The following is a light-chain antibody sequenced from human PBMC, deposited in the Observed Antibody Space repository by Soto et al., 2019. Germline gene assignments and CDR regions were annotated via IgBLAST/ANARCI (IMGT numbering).Light chain of an antibody. Sequence: EILLTQSPGTLSLSPGESGTLSCRAGQALSSSSLAWYQQKPGQAPRLLIYGASTRASGIADRFSGGGSGTDFTLTISRLEPEDFAGYYCHQYGSSPLTFGGGTKVEI. CDR2: GAS. V-gene: IGKV3-20*01. CDR3: HQYGSSPLT. J-gene: IGKJ4*01. CDR1: QALSSSS.